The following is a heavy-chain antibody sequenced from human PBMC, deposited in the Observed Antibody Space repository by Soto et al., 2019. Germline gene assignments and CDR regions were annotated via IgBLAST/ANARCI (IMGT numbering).Heavy chain of an antibody. CDR3: AKGPRPRVGAGTIWFDP. V-gene: IGHV3-23*01. D-gene: IGHD6-19*01. CDR2: ISGSGGST. CDR1: GFTFSSYA. J-gene: IGHJ5*02. Sequence: GGSLRLSCTASGFTFSSYAMSWVRQAPGKGLEWVSAISGSGGSTYYADSVKGRFTISRDNSKNTLYLQMNSLRAEDTAVYYCAKGPRPRVGAGTIWFDPWGQGTLVTVSS.